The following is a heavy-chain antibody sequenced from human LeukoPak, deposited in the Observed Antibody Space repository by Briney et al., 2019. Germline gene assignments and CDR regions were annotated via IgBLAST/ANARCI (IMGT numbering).Heavy chain of an antibody. J-gene: IGHJ4*02. Sequence: GGSLRLSCTASGFTFTTYWMSWVRHPPGRGLEWVANIKQDGTEKYYVDSVKGRFTISRDNAKNSLYLQMNSLRAEDTALYYCARGSYYDSRGDYWGQGTLVTVSS. CDR1: GFTFTTYW. CDR2: IKQDGTEK. D-gene: IGHD3-22*01. V-gene: IGHV3-7*03. CDR3: ARGSYYDSRGDY.